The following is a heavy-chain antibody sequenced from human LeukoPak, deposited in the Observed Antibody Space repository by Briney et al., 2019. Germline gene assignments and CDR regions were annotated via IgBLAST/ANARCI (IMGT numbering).Heavy chain of an antibody. D-gene: IGHD3-16*01. CDR2: INTGSSVT. CDR3: ARDGGFDY. Sequence: GASVKVSCKASGYTFTDYYIHWVRQAPGEGLEWMGWINTGSSVTNYAQKFQGRVTMTRDTSISTTYMELSRLTSDDTAVYYCARDGGFDYWGQGTLVTVSS. CDR1: GYTFTDYY. V-gene: IGHV1-2*02. J-gene: IGHJ4*02.